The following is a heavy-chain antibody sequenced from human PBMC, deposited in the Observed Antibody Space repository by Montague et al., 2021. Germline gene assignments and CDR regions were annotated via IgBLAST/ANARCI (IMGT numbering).Heavy chain of an antibody. D-gene: IGHD5-12*01. V-gene: IGHV4-39*01. CDR3: ARHIRSYSGYVFDAFDI. CDR2: ISYSCIT. J-gene: IGHJ3*02. Sequence: SETLSLTCSVSGDSISRSTYYWGWIRQPPGKGLAWMGSISYSCITYLTSSLKSRVTISGDTSKNQISLKLTSVTAADNAVYYCARHIRSYSGYVFDAFDIWGQGTMVTVSS. CDR1: GDSISRSTYY.